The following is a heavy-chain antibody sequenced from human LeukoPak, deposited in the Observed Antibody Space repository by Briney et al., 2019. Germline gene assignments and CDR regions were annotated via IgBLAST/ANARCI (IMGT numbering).Heavy chain of an antibody. CDR1: EFTFSSYE. D-gene: IGHD5-18*01. CDR3: ARDGAQLWPHCFFDY. Sequence: PGGSLRLSCAASEFTFSSYEMNWVRQAPGKGLEWVSYIGGSGDITYYADSVKGRFTISRDNAKNSLYLQMNSLRAEDTAVYYCARDGAQLWPHCFFDYWGQGTLVTVSS. J-gene: IGHJ4*02. V-gene: IGHV3-48*03. CDR2: IGGSGDIT.